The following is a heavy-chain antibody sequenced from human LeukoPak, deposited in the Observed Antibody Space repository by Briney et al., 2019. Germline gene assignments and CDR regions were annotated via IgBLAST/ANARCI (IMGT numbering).Heavy chain of an antibody. Sequence: GGSLRLSCAASGFTFSSYSMNWVRQAPGKGLEWVSSISSSSSYIYYADSVKGRFTISRDNAKNSLYLQMNSLRAEDTAVYYCARDTNPGSGYYPNWFDPWGQGTLVTVSS. D-gene: IGHD3-22*01. CDR3: ARDTNPGSGYYPNWFDP. CDR1: GFTFSSYS. CDR2: ISSSSSYI. J-gene: IGHJ5*02. V-gene: IGHV3-21*01.